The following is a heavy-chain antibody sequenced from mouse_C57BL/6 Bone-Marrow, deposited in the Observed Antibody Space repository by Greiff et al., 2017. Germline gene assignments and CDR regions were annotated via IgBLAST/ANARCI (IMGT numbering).Heavy chain of an antibody. V-gene: IGHV1-22*01. CDR3: ARGVYGTLFAY. D-gene: IGHD1-1*01. CDR2: INPNNGGT. CDR1: GYTFTDYN. J-gene: IGHJ3*01. Sequence: VQLKESGPELVKPGASVKMSCKASGYTFTDYNMHWVKQSHGKSLEWIGYINPNNGGTSYNQKFKGKATLTVNKSSSTAYMELRSLTSEDSAVYYCARGVYGTLFAYWGQGTLVTVSA.